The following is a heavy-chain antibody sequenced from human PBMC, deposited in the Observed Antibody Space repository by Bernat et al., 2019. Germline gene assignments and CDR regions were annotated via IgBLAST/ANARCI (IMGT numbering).Heavy chain of an antibody. CDR3: ARDREGGLIGPQGNWFDP. Sequence: QVQLVESGGGVVQPGRSLRLSCAASGFTFSSYGMHWVRQAPGKGLEWVAVIWYDGSNKYYADSVKGRFTISRDNSKNTLYLQMNSLRAEDTAVCYCARDREGGLIGPQGNWFDPWGQGTLVTVSS. V-gene: IGHV3-33*01. CDR1: GFTFSSYG. J-gene: IGHJ5*02. CDR2: IWYDGSNK. D-gene: IGHD2/OR15-2a*01.